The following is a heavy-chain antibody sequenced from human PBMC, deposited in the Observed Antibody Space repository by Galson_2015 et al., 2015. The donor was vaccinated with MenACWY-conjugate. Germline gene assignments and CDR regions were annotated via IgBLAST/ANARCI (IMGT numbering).Heavy chain of an antibody. CDR2: IKKDGSEK. J-gene: IGHJ6*02. CDR3: ARGHYGMDV. Sequence: SLRLSCEVSGFTFRNYWMTRVRQAPGKGLEWVASIKKDGSEKYYVDSVKGRFTISRDNTKNSMYLEMNSLRAEDTAVYYCARGHYGMDVWGQGTTVTASS. CDR1: GFTFRNYW. V-gene: IGHV3-7*03.